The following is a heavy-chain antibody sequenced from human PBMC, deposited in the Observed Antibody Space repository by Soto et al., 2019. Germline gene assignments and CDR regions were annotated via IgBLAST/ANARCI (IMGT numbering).Heavy chain of an antibody. J-gene: IGHJ4*02. CDR3: ARLLVNYGDYVTLDY. CDR1: GGSISSYY. V-gene: IGHV4-59*08. Sequence: PSETLSLTCTVSGGSISSYYWSWIRQPPGKGLEWIGYIYYSGSTNYNPSLKSRVTISVDTSKNQFSLKLSSVTAADTAVYYCARLLVNYGDYVTLDYWGQGTLVTAPQ. CDR2: IYYSGST. D-gene: IGHD4-17*01.